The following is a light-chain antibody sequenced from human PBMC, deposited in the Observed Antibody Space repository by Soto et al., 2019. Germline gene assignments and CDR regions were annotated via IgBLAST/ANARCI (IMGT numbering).Light chain of an antibody. CDR2: AAS. Sequence: DIQMTPSPSSLSASVGDRVTITCRASQSISHYLNWYQQKPGKAPTRLIYAASSLQSVVPSRFSSSGSGTDFTLTISSLQPEDFATYYCQQTHSTPWTFCQGTSVQIK. J-gene: IGKJ1*01. CDR3: QQTHSTPWT. CDR1: QSISHY. V-gene: IGKV1-39*01.